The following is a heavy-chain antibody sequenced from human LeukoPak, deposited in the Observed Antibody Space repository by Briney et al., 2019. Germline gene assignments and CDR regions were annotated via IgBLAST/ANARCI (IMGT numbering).Heavy chain of an antibody. CDR3: TTESSRYDFWSGYYYYYGMDV. V-gene: IGHV3-15*07. D-gene: IGHD3-3*01. CDR1: GFTFSTYT. CDR2: IKSKTDGGTT. J-gene: IGHJ6*02. Sequence: GGSLRLSCAASGFTFSTYTMHWVRQAPGKGLEWVGRIKSKTDGGTTDYAAPVKGRFTISRDDSKNTLYLQMNSLKTEDTAVYYCTTESSRYDFWSGYYYYYGMDVWGQGTTVTVSS.